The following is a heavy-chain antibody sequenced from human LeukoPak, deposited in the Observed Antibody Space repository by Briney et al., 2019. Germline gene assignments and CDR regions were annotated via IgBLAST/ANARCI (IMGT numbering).Heavy chain of an antibody. J-gene: IGHJ6*03. CDR3: ARIKGSMVRGAVPYYYYMDV. CDR2: IYYSGST. Sequence: SETLSLTCTVSGGSISSYYWSWIRQPPGKGLEWIGYIYYSGSTNYNPSLKSRVTISVDTSKNQFSLKLSSVTAADTAVYYCARIKGSMVRGAVPYYYYMDVWGKGTTVTISS. CDR1: GGSISSYY. V-gene: IGHV4-59*01. D-gene: IGHD3-10*01.